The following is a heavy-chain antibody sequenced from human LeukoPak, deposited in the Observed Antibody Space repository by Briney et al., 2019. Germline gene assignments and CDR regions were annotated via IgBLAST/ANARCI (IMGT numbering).Heavy chain of an antibody. Sequence: SETLSLTCTASGDSVSSGSYYWSWIRQPPGKGLEWIGYIYYSGSTNYNPSLKSRVTISVDTSKNQFSLKLSSVTAADTAVYYCARVPAAAGYYFDYWGQGTLVTVSS. V-gene: IGHV4-61*01. CDR1: GDSVSSGSYY. CDR2: IYYSGST. J-gene: IGHJ4*02. D-gene: IGHD6-13*01. CDR3: ARVPAAAGYYFDY.